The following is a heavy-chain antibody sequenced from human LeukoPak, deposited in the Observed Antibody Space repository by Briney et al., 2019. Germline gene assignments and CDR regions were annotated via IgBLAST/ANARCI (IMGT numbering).Heavy chain of an antibody. CDR3: SGSYYKAFDF. CDR2: INHSGST. Sequence: SETLSLTCAVYGGSFSGYYWSWIRQPPGKGLEWIGEINHSGSTNYNPSLKSRVTISVDTSKNQFSLKLSSVTAAYYCAGYGSGSYYKAFDFWGQGILVTVSS. J-gene: IGHJ4*02. V-gene: IGHV4-34*01. CDR1: GGSFSGYY. D-gene: IGHD3-10*01.